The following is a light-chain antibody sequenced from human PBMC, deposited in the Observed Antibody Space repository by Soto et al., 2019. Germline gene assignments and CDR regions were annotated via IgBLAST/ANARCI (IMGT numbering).Light chain of an antibody. CDR3: KSYAGSNTYV. Sequence: QSALTQPPSASGSPGQSVTISCTGTKNDIGVYDFVSWYQHHPGKAPRLIIYEVVQRPSGVPDRFSGSKSGNTASLTVSGLQAADEADYFCKSYAGSNTYVFGSGPNLTVL. J-gene: IGLJ1*01. V-gene: IGLV2-8*01. CDR2: EVV. CDR1: KNDIGVYDF.